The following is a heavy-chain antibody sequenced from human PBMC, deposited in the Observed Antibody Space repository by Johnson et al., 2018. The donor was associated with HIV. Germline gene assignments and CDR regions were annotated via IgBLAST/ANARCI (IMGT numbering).Heavy chain of an antibody. CDR3: AREARGLWRLRLGELSFLPNLHAFDI. CDR2: ISYDGSNK. CDR1: GFTFSSYA. V-gene: IGHV3-30-3*01. J-gene: IGHJ3*02. Sequence: QVQLVESGGGVVQPGRSLRLSCAASGFTFSSYAIHWVRQAPGKGLEWVAVISYDGSNKYYADSVKGRFTISRDNSKNTLYLQMNSLRAEDTAVYYCAREARGLWRLRLGELSFLPNLHAFDIWGQGTMVTVSS. D-gene: IGHD3-16*02.